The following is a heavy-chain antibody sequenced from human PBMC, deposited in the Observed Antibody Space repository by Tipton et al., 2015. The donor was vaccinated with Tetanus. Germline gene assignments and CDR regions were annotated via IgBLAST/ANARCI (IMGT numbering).Heavy chain of an antibody. Sequence: SLRLSCAASGFTFSTYAMNWVRQAPGKGLEWVSSITSSGRTYYADSGKGRFTISRDNSKNMLYLQMDSRRAEDPAVYYCAKGLIVSPYYYGMDVWGQGTTVTVPS. D-gene: IGHD2-15*01. CDR3: AKGLIVSPYYYGMDV. CDR1: GFTFSTYA. V-gene: IGHV3-23*01. CDR2: ITSSGRT. J-gene: IGHJ6*02.